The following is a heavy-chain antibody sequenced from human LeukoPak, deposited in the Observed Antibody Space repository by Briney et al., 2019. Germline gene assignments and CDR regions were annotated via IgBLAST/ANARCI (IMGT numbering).Heavy chain of an antibody. CDR1: GFTFSNYA. CDR2: IYSGGST. V-gene: IGHV3-53*01. D-gene: IGHD4-23*01. J-gene: IGHJ4*02. Sequence: GGSLRLSCAASGFTFSNYAMSWVRQAPGKGLEWVSVIYSGGSTYYADSVKGRFTISRDNSKNTLYLQMNSLRAEDTAVYYCASRVTFRWGQGTLVTVSS. CDR3: ASRVTFR.